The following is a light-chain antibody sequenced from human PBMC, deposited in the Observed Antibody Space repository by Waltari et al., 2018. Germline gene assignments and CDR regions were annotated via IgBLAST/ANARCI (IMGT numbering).Light chain of an antibody. Sequence: ELVLTQSPGPLSLSPGERATLSCRASQSVSSSYLAWYQQKPGQAPRLLIYGASSRATGIPDRFSGSGSGTDFTLTISRLEPEDFAVYYCQQYGSSPPNTFGQGTKLEIK. CDR1: QSVSSSY. CDR3: QQYGSSPPNT. J-gene: IGKJ2*01. CDR2: GAS. V-gene: IGKV3-20*01.